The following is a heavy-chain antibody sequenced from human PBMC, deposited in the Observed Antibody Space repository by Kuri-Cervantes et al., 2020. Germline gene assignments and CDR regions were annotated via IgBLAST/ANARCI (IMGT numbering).Heavy chain of an antibody. D-gene: IGHD6-19*01. J-gene: IGHJ4*02. CDR1: GGSVSSGSYY. CDR3: ARKSSGWYGIDY. V-gene: IGHV4-61*01. Sequence: SETLSLTCTVSGGSVSSGSYYWSWIRQPPGKGLEWIGYIYYSGSTNYNPSLKSRVTISVDTSKNQFSLKLSSVTAADTAVYYCARKSSGWYGIDYWGQGTLVTVSS. CDR2: IYYSGST.